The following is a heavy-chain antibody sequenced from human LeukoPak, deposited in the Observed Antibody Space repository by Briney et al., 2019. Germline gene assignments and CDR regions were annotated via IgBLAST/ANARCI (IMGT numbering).Heavy chain of an antibody. CDR1: GGSISSGGYS. J-gene: IGHJ4*02. Sequence: SETLSLTCIVSGGSISSGGYSWSWIRQHPGKGLEWIGYIYYRGSTYYNPSLKSRLTIAVDTSKNQFSLKLSSMTAADTAVYYCARGDGYNFDYWGQGTLVTVSS. D-gene: IGHD5-12*01. CDR3: ARGDGYNFDY. CDR2: IYYRGST. V-gene: IGHV4-31*03.